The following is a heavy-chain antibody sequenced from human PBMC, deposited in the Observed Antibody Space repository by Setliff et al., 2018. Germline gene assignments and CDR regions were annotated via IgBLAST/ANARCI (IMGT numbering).Heavy chain of an antibody. V-gene: IGHV4-39*02. CDR3: ARDRAYGDGYYYYGMDV. D-gene: IGHD4-17*01. CDR2: IYYSGST. Sequence: PSETLSLTCTVSGGSISSSSYYWGWIRQPPGKGLEWIGSIYYSGSTYYNPSLKSRVTISVDTSKNQFSLKLSSVTAADTAVYYCARDRAYGDGYYYYGMDVWGQGTTVTVSS. CDR1: GGSISSSSYY. J-gene: IGHJ6*02.